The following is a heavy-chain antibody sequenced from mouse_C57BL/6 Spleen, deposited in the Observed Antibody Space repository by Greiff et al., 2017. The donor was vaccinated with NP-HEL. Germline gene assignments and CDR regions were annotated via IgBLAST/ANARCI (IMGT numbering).Heavy chain of an antibody. CDR2: INPNNGGT. V-gene: IGHV1-26*01. D-gene: IGHD2-1*01. Sequence: EVQLHQSGPELVKPGASVKISCKASGYTFTDYYMNWVKQSHGKSLEWIGDINPNNGGTSYNQKFKGKATLTVDKSSSTAYMELRSLTSEDSAVYYCARGNYDYWGQGTTLTVSS. CDR1: GYTFTDYY. J-gene: IGHJ2*01. CDR3: ARGNYDY.